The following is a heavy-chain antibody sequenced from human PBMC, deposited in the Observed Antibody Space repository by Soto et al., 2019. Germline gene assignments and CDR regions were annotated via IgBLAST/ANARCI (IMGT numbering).Heavy chain of an antibody. D-gene: IGHD6-13*01. CDR2: INAGNGNT. V-gene: IGHV1-3*01. CDR1: GYTFTSYA. J-gene: IGHJ4*02. Sequence: QVQLVQSGAEVKKPGASVKVSCKASGYTFTSYAMHWVRQAPGQRLEWMGWINAGNGNTKYSQKFQGRVTITRDPSASTAYMERSSLRSEDTAVYYCARAPSWYNFDYWGQGTLVTVSS. CDR3: ARAPSWYNFDY.